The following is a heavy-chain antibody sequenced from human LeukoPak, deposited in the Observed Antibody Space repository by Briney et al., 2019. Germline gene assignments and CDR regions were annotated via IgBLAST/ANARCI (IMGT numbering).Heavy chain of an antibody. CDR3: ARGSMVRGAPHNWFDP. CDR1: GYTFTGYY. D-gene: IGHD3-10*01. V-gene: IGHV1-2*04. J-gene: IGHJ5*02. Sequence: ASVEVSCKASGYTFTGYYMHWVRQAPGQVLEWMGWINPNSGRTNYAQKFQGWVTMTRDTSISTAYMELSRLRSDDTAVYYCARGSMVRGAPHNWFDPWGQGTLVTVSS. CDR2: INPNSGRT.